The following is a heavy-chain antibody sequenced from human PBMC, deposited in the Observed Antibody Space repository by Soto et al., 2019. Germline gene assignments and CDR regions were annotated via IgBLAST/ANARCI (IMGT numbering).Heavy chain of an antibody. CDR3: ARHPFYESGTSNWFDP. CDR2: IYYSGST. J-gene: IGHJ5*02. V-gene: IGHV4-39*01. CDR1: GGSISSSSYY. Sequence: QLQLQESGPGLVKPSETLSLTCTVSGGSISSSSYYWGCIRQPPGKGLEWIGSIYYSGSTYYNPSREGRGPISVGTSKNQCSLKLSPVTAADTAVYYCARHPFYESGTSNWFDPWGQGTLVTVSS. D-gene: IGHD3-10*01.